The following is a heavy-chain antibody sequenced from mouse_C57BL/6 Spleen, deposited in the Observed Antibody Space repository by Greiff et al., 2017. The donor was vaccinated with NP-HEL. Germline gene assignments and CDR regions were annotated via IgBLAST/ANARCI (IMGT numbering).Heavy chain of an antibody. V-gene: IGHV2-6*03. CDR2: IWSDGST. CDR1: GFSLTSYG. D-gene: IGHD4-1*01. J-gene: IGHJ4*01. CDR3: ARGPNWDAYYYAMDY. Sequence: QVQLKESGPGLVAPSQSLSITCTVSGFSLTSYGVHWVRQPPGKGLEWLVVIWSDGSTTYNSALKSRLSISKDNSKSQVFLKMNSLQTDDTAMYYCARGPNWDAYYYAMDYWGQGTSVTVSS.